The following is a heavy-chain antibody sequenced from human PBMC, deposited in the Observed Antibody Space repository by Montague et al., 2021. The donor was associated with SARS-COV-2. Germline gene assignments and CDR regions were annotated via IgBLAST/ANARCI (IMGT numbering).Heavy chain of an antibody. CDR2: IDWGDEM. Sequence: PALVKPTQTLALTCTFSGFSLTTDGMCVSGIRQPPGKALVWLARIDWGDEMYYRTSLKPTLTISKDTSKNQVALTMTHMNPADTATYYCARHGVEVGGSEKYYSGSWLDPWGQGTLVTVSS. D-gene: IGHD3-10*01. CDR1: GFSLTTDGMC. CDR3: ARHGVEVGGSEKYYSGSWLDP. V-gene: IGHV2-70*11. J-gene: IGHJ5*02.